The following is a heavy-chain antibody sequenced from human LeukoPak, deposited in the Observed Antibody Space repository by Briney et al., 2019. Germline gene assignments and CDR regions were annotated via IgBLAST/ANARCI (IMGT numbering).Heavy chain of an antibody. CDR3: ASGGSTWIQLRSNPFDY. CDR1: GGSISSYY. Sequence: SETLSLTCTVSGGSISSYYWSWIRQPAGKGLEWIGRIYTSGSTNYNPSLKSRVTISVDTSKNQFSLKLSSVTAADTAVYYCASGGSTWIQLRSNPFDYWGQGTLVTVSS. D-gene: IGHD5-18*01. J-gene: IGHJ4*02. V-gene: IGHV4-4*07. CDR2: IYTSGST.